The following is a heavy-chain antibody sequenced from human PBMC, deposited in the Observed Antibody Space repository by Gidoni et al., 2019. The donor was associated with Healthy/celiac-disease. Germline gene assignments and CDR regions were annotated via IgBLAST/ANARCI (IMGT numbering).Heavy chain of an antibody. CDR3: ARVGWELLVDY. J-gene: IGHJ4*02. CDR1: GGSISSYY. Sequence: QVQLQESGPGLVKPSETLSLTCTVAGGSISSYYWSWIRQPPGKGLEWIGYIYYSGSTNYNPSLKSRVTISVDTSKNQFSLKLSSVTAADTAVYYCARVGWELLVDYWGQGTLVTVSS. CDR2: IYYSGST. V-gene: IGHV4-59*01. D-gene: IGHD1-26*01.